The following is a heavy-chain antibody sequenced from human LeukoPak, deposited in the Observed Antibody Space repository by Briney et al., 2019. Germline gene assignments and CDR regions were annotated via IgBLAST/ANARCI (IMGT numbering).Heavy chain of an antibody. CDR1: GFTFSSYW. CDR3: ARDGLSGSYHYYYYGMDV. CDR2: IKQDGSEK. D-gene: IGHD1-26*01. Sequence: GGSLRLSCAASGFTFSSYWMSWVRQAPGKGLEWVANIKQDGSEKYYVDSVKGRFTISRDNAKNSLYLQMNSLRAEDTAVYYCARDGLSGSYHYYYYGMDVWGQGTTVTVSS. V-gene: IGHV3-7*01. J-gene: IGHJ6*02.